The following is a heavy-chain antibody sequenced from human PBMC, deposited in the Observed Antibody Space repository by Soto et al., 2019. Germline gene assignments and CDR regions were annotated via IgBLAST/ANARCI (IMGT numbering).Heavy chain of an antibody. V-gene: IGHV4-34*01. Sequence: SETLSLTCAVYGGSFSGYYWTWIRQPPGTGLEWIGEINHSGSTNYNPSIKSRVTISVDTSKNQFSLKLTSVTAADKAVYYCARDKITGLFDYWGQGTLVTVSS. D-gene: IGHD2-8*02. CDR1: GGSFSGYY. CDR2: INHSGST. J-gene: IGHJ4*02. CDR3: ARDKITGLFDY.